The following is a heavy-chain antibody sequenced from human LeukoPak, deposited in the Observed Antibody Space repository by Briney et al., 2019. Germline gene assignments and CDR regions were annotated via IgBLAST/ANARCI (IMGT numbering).Heavy chain of an antibody. V-gene: IGHV4-4*07. CDR3: ARDSRSGYHPRFDY. Sequence: PSETLSLTCTVSGGSVSSYYWSWIRQPAGKGLEWIGRIYTSGSTNYNPSLKSRVTISVDTSKNQFSLKLSSVTAADTAVYYCARDSRSGYHPRFDYWGQGTLVTVSS. CDR1: GGSVSSYY. CDR2: IYTSGST. D-gene: IGHD5-12*01. J-gene: IGHJ4*02.